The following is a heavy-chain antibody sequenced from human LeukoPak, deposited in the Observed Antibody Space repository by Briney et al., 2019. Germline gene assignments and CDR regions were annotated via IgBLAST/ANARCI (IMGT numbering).Heavy chain of an antibody. J-gene: IGHJ4*02. V-gene: IGHV4-30-4*01. CDR1: GGSISSGDYY. Sequence: SETLSLTCTVSGGSISSGDYYWSWIRQPPGKGLEWIGYIYYSGSTYYNPSLKSRVTISVDTSKNQFSLKLSSVTAADTAVYYCARYCSSTSCYDWDYWGQGTLVTVSS. D-gene: IGHD2-2*01. CDR2: IYYSGST. CDR3: ARYCSSTSCYDWDY.